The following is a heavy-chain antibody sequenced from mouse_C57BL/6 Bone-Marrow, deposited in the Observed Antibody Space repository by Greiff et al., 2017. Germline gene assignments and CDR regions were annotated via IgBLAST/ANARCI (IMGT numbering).Heavy chain of an antibody. D-gene: IGHD1-2*01. Sequence: QVQLKQSGAELARPGASVKLSCKASGYTFTSSGISWVKQRTGQGLEWIGEIYPRSGNTYYNEKFKGKATLTADKSSSTAYMELRSLTSEDSAVYFCARQILRHYAMDYWGQGTSVTVSS. CDR1: GYTFTSSG. CDR2: IYPRSGNT. V-gene: IGHV1-81*01. J-gene: IGHJ4*01. CDR3: ARQILRHYAMDY.